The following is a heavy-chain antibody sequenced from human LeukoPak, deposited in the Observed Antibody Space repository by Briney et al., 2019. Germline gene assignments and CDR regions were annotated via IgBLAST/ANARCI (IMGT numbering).Heavy chain of an antibody. D-gene: IGHD3-9*01. CDR1: GFTFSSYG. CDR3: ARDDGDYDILTGYSPNWFDP. J-gene: IGHJ5*02. CDR2: IWYDGSNK. Sequence: AGGSLRLSCAASGFTFSSYGMHWVRQAPGKGLEWVAVIWYDGSNKYYADSVKGRFTISRDNSKNTLYLQMNSLRAEDTAVYYCARDDGDYDILTGYSPNWFDPWGQGTLATVSS. V-gene: IGHV3-33*08.